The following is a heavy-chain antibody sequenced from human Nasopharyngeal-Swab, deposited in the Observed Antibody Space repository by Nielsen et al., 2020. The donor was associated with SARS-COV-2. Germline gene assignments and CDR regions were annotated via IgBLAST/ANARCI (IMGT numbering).Heavy chain of an antibody. CDR3: TTDFYFDY. CDR2: IGDKDHNYAT. Sequence: GESLKISCAASGFTFSSYNMNWVRQASGKGLEWVGRIGDKDHNYATTYGASVKGRFTISRDDSKNTAFLQLDSLKTEDTALYYCTTDFYFDYWGQGTLVTVSS. CDR1: GFTFSSYN. J-gene: IGHJ4*02. V-gene: IGHV3-73*01.